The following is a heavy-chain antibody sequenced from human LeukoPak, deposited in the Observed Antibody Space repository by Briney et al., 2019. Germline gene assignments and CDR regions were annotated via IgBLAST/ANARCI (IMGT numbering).Heavy chain of an antibody. D-gene: IGHD3-10*01. CDR3: ARGPYYYGSGSPYYMDV. Sequence: ASVKLSCKASGYTFTSYDINWVRHAHGQGLEWMGWMNTNSGNTGYAQKFQGRVTITRNTSISTAYMELSSLRSEDTAVYYCARGPYYYGSGSPYYMDVWGKGTTVTVSS. V-gene: IGHV1-8*03. CDR2: MNTNSGNT. J-gene: IGHJ6*03. CDR1: GYTFTSYD.